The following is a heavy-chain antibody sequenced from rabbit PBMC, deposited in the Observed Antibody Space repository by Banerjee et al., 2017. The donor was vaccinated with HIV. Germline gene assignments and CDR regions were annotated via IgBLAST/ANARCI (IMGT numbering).Heavy chain of an antibody. CDR1: GFIFSSYA. CDR2: IDPVFGST. Sequence: QEQLVESGGGLVQPGGSLKLSCKVSGFIFSSYAMSWVRQAPGKGLEWIGYIDPVFGSTYSASWVNGRFTISSHNAQNTLYLQLNSPTAADTATYFCARWYAGVDAFDPWGPGTLVTVS. CDR3: ARWYAGVDAFDP. J-gene: IGHJ2*01. V-gene: IGHV1S47*01. D-gene: IGHD4-1*01.